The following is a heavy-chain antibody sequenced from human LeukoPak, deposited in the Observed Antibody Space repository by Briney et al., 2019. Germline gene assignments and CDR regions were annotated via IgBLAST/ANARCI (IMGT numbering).Heavy chain of an antibody. J-gene: IGHJ4*02. CDR3: AARQYYYDSSGYIY. Sequence: GGSLRLSCAASGLTFSSNYMSWVRQAPGKGLEWVSDIYSGGSTYYADSVKGRFTISRDNSKNTLYLQMNSLRAEDTAVYYCAARQYYYDSSGYIYWGQGTLVTVSS. D-gene: IGHD3-22*01. V-gene: IGHV3-53*01. CDR2: IYSGGST. CDR1: GLTFSSNY.